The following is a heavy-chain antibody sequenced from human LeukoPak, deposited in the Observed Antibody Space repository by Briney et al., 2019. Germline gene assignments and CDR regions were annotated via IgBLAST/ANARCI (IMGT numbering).Heavy chain of an antibody. CDR3: ARDRSSGWRPSPFDY. D-gene: IGHD6-19*01. CDR1: GGSISSYY. Sequence: TSETLSLTCTVSGGSISSYYWSWIRQPPGKGLEWIAYIYYSGSTNYNPSLKSRVTISVDTSKNQFSLKLSSVTAADTAVYYCARDRSSGWRPSPFDYWGQGTLVTVSS. CDR2: IYYSGST. V-gene: IGHV4-59*01. J-gene: IGHJ4*02.